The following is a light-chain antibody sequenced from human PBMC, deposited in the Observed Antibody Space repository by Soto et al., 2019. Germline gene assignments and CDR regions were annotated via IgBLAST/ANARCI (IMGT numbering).Light chain of an antibody. CDR2: QHS. Sequence: SYELTQPPSVSVSPGQTASITCSGDKLGDKYTCWYQQKPGQSPVLVIYQHSQRPSEIPERFSGSNSGNTATLTISGTQAMDEADYYCQAWDSITDVVFGAGTKLTVL. CDR3: QAWDSITDVV. J-gene: IGLJ2*01. V-gene: IGLV3-1*01. CDR1: KLGDKY.